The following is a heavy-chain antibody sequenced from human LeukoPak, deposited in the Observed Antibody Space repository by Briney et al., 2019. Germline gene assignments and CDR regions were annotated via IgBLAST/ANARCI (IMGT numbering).Heavy chain of an antibody. CDR1: GFTFSNYW. CDR3: AKGLRWFGDFYFNFFDY. D-gene: IGHD3-10*01. J-gene: IGHJ4*02. CDR2: IKQDGSEK. Sequence: GGSLRLSCAASGFTFSNYWMSWVRQAPGKGLEWVANIKQDGSEKWYVDSVKGRFTISRDNAQNSLYLQMNSLRADDTAVYYCAKGLRWFGDFYFNFFDYWGQGILVTVSS. V-gene: IGHV3-7*01.